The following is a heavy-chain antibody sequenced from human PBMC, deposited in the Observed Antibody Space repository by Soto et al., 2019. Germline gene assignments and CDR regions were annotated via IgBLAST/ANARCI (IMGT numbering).Heavy chain of an antibody. J-gene: IGHJ4*02. CDR1: GGSFSGNY. CDR2: ISPSGTT. V-gene: IGHV4-34*01. CDR3: AASMWFRKQPEI. D-gene: IGHD2-21*01. Sequence: ETLSLTCAFSGGSFSGNYLTWFRQPPGKGLEWIGEISPSGTTKYIPSLKSRVTISVDMSKEQYSLKVTSVTAADTAVYYCAASMWFRKQPEIWVQGTLVNVSS.